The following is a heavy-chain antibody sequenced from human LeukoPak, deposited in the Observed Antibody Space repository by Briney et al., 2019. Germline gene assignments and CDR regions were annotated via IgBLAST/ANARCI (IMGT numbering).Heavy chain of an antibody. CDR1: GFTFSSYW. CDR2: IKSDGSST. J-gene: IGHJ6*03. Sequence: GGSLRLSCAASGFTFSSYWMHWVRQAPGKGLVWVSRIKSDGSSTSYADSVKGRFTISRDNAKNTLYLQMNSLRAEDTAVYYCARAYYYYIDVWGKGTTVTLSS. V-gene: IGHV3-74*01. CDR3: ARAYYYYIDV.